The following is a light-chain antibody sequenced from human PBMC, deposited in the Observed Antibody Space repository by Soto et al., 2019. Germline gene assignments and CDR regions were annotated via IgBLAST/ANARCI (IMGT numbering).Light chain of an antibody. CDR1: QSVSSN. CDR3: QQYNNWIT. J-gene: IGKJ5*01. CDR2: GAS. Sequence: EIVMTQSPATLSVSPGVRAPLSCRASQSVSSNVAWYQQKPCQAPRLLIYGASTRATGIPARFSGSGSGTEFTLTISSLQSEDFAVYYCQQYNNWITFGQGTRLEIK. V-gene: IGKV3-15*01.